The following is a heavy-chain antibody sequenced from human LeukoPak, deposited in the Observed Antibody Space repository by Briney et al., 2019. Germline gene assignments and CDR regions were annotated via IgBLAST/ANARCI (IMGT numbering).Heavy chain of an antibody. CDR2: IYYSGST. CDR3: ARHLHLAVADSFNYYYMDV. CDR1: GGSISSSSYY. D-gene: IGHD6-19*01. V-gene: IGHV4-39*01. J-gene: IGHJ6*03. Sequence: SETLSLTCTVSGGSISSSSYYWGWIRQPPGKGLEWIGSIYYSGSTYYNPSLKSRVTISVDTSKNQFSLKLSSVTAADTAVYYCARHLHLAVADSFNYYYMDVWGKGTTVTISS.